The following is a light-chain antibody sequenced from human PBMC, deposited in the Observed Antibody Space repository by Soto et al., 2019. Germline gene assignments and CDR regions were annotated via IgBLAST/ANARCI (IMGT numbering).Light chain of an antibody. CDR3: QQYGSSSWT. CDR2: AAS. J-gene: IGKJ1*01. CDR1: QSVSNSY. V-gene: IGKV3-20*01. Sequence: EIVLTQSPGTLSLSPVERATLSCRASQSVSNSYLVWHQQKPGPAPRLLIYAASRRATGIPDRFSGRGSGTDFTLTISRLEPEDFAVYDCQQYGSSSWTFGQGTKVDIK.